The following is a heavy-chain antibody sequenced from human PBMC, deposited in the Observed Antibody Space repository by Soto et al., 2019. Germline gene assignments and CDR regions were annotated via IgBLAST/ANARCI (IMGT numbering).Heavy chain of an antibody. CDR2: IDHSGST. CDR3: ARRGGGNFPYYFDY. J-gene: IGHJ4*02. V-gene: IGHV4-34*01. D-gene: IGHD3-16*01. Sequence: SETLSLTCAVYGGSFGGHYWTWIRQPPGKGLEWIGEIDHSGSTNSNPSLKSRVTISVDTSKKQFPLKLSSVTAADTAVYYCARRGGGNFPYYFDYWGRGALVTVSS. CDR1: GGSFGGHY.